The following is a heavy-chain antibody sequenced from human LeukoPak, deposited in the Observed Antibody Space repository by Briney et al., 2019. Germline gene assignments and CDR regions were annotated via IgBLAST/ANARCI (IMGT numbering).Heavy chain of an antibody. CDR3: ARDKRCSGGSCYLHYFDY. CDR2: INQDGSEK. Sequence: GGSLRLSCAASGFTFSSYWMSWVRQAPGKGLEWVSYINQDGSEKYYVDSVKGRFTISRDNAKNSPYLQMNSLRAEDTAVYYCARDKRCSGGSCYLHYFDYWGQGTLVTVS. V-gene: IGHV3-7*01. D-gene: IGHD2-15*01. CDR1: GFTFSSYW. J-gene: IGHJ4*02.